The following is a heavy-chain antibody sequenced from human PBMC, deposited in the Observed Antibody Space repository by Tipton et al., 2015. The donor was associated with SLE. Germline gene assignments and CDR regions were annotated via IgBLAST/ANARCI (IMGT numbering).Heavy chain of an antibody. CDR1: GGSISSHY. D-gene: IGHD1-7*01. CDR3: ARAWAGTTYYYYYYMDV. J-gene: IGHJ6*03. CDR2: IYYSGST. Sequence: TLSLTCTVSGGSISSHYWSWIRQPPGKGLEWIGYIYYSGSTNYNPSLKSRVTISVDTSKNQFSLKLSSVTAADTAVYYCARAWAGTTYYYYYYMDVWGKGTTVTVSS. V-gene: IGHV4-59*11.